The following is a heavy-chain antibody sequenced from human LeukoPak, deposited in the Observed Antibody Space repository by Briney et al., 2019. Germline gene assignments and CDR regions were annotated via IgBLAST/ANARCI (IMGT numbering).Heavy chain of an antibody. J-gene: IGHJ5*02. Sequence: PGGSLRLSCTASTSALNNYAMSWVRQAPGKGLEWVSGISGSGGSTYYADSVKGRFTISRDNSKNTLYLQMNSLRAEDTAVYYCAGSLRYFDWSTWGQGTLVTVSS. V-gene: IGHV3-23*01. CDR2: ISGSGGST. CDR3: AGSLRYFDWST. CDR1: TSALNNYA. D-gene: IGHD3-9*01.